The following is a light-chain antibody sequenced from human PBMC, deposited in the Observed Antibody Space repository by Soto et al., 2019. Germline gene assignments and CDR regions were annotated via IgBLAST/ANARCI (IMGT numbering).Light chain of an antibody. CDR2: GAS. V-gene: IGKV3-15*01. CDR3: QQYNDWPPTT. Sequence: EIVMTQSPATLSVSPGERATLSCRASQSLRSNLAWYQQKPGQAPRLLIYGASPRATGIPARFSGSGSGTEFTLTISSLQSEDFAVYYCQQYNDWPPTTFGQGTRLEIK. CDR1: QSLRSN. J-gene: IGKJ5*01.